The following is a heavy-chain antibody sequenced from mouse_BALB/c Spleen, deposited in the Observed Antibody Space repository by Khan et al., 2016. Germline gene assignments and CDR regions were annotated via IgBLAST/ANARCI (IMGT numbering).Heavy chain of an antibody. J-gene: IGHJ3*01. CDR1: GYTFTNYG. CDR3: ARTARATFAY. Sequence: QIQLVQSGPELKKPGETVKISCKASGYTFTNYGMNWVKQAPGKGLKWMGRINTSTGEPTYAEEFKGRFAFSLETSASTAYLQINNLKSEDTATYVCARTARATFAYWGQGTLVTVSA. V-gene: IGHV9-3*02. CDR2: INTSTGEP. D-gene: IGHD3-1*01.